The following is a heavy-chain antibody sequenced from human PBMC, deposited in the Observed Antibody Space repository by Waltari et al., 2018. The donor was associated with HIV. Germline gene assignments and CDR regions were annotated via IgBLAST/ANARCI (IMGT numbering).Heavy chain of an antibody. J-gene: IGHJ3*02. CDR2: IKPNSGGT. V-gene: IGHV1-2*06. D-gene: IGHD3-10*01. CDR3: ARGGPRRAAFDI. Sequence: QVQLVQSGAEVKTPGASVKVSCKASGYTFPGYYITWVPQAPGKGLEWMGRIKPNSGGTNYAQKFQGRVTMTRDTSISTAYMELSRLRSDDTAVYYCARGGPRRAAFDIWGQGTMVTVSS. CDR1: GYTFPGYY.